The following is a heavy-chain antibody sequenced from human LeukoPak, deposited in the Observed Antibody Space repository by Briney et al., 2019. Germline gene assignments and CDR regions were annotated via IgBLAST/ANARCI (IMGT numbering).Heavy chain of an antibody. CDR2: INPNSGGT. J-gene: IGHJ4*02. D-gene: IGHD3-3*01. V-gene: IGHV1-2*02. CDR3: ARRYYDFWSGYSYYFDY. CDR1: GYSFTGYY. Sequence: ASVKVSCKASGYSFTGYYMHWVRQAPGQGLEWMGWINPNSGGTKYAQKFKGRVTMTRDTSISTAYMELSRLRSDDTAVYYCARRYYDFWSGYSYYFDYWGQGTLVTVSS.